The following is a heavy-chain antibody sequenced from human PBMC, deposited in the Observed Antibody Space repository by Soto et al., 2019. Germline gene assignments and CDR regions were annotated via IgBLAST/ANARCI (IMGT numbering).Heavy chain of an antibody. D-gene: IGHD4-4*01. Sequence: QVKLVQSGAEVKKPGSSVKVSCKASGGTYSSYTISWVRQAPGQGLEWMGRIIPILGIANYAQKFQGRVTITAAKSTSTVYMELSRLRSEDTPVYFCARGGSVGRVSPTVTTNGSDYWGQGTLVTVSS. CDR2: IIPILGIA. J-gene: IGHJ4*02. CDR3: ARGGSVGRVSPTVTTNGSDY. V-gene: IGHV1-69*02. CDR1: GGTYSSYT.